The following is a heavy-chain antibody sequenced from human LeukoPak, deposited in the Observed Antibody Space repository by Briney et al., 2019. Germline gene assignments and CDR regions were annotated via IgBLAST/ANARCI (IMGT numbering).Heavy chain of an antibody. CDR3: AKRGVVIRVILVGFHKEAYYFDS. J-gene: IGHJ4*02. V-gene: IGHV3-23*01. CDR2: ISGGGGST. D-gene: IGHD3-22*01. Sequence: GGSLRLSCAASGFTFSSYAMSWVRQAPGKGLEWVSAISGGGGSTYYADSVKGRFTISRDNPKNTLYLQMNSLRAEDTAVYFCAKRGVVIRVILVGFHKEAYYFDSWGQGALVTVS. CDR1: GFTFSSYA.